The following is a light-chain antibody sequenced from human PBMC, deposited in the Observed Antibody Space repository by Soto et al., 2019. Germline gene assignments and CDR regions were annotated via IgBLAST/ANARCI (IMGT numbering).Light chain of an antibody. CDR2: VNSDGSH. J-gene: IGLJ3*02. CDR3: HTWGPGMQV. CDR1: SGHSSNA. Sequence: QSVLTQSPSASASLGASVKLTCTLSSGHSSNAIAWHQQQPEKGPRYLLKVNSDGSHSKGDGIPDRFSGSSSGAERYLTIPSLRSEDEAGYDCHTWGPGMQVLGGGTTLTVL. V-gene: IGLV4-69*02.